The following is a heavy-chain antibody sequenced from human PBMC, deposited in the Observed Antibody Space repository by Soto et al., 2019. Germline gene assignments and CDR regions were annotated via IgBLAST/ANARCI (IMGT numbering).Heavy chain of an antibody. CDR3: ARPTSMVRGVILGGAFDI. Sequence: EVQLVESGGGVVQPGGSLRLSCAASGFTFDDYGMSWVRQAPGKGLEWVSGINWNGGSTGYADSVKGRFTISRDNAKNSLYLQMNSLRAEDTALYHCARPTSMVRGVILGGAFDIWGQGTMVTVSS. J-gene: IGHJ3*02. CDR1: GFTFDDYG. D-gene: IGHD3-10*01. CDR2: INWNGGST. V-gene: IGHV3-20*01.